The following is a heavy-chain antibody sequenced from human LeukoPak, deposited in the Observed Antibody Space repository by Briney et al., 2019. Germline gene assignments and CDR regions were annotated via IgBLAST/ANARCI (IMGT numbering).Heavy chain of an antibody. CDR2: MNPDSGNT. CDR3: ARGPYCRSTSCPYYLDV. CDR1: GYTFTNYD. Sequence: ASVKVSCKASGYTFTNYDINWVRQATGQGLEWMGWMNPDSGNTGYAQKFQGRVTITKNTSISTAYMELSSLRSEDTALYYCARGPYCRSTSCPYYLDVWGKGTTFTVSS. D-gene: IGHD2-2*01. J-gene: IGHJ6*03. V-gene: IGHV1-8*03.